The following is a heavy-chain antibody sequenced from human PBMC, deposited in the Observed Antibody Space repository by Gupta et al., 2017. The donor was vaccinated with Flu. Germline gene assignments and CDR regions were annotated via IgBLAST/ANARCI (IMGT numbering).Heavy chain of an antibody. CDR3: ARIGGRGGYY. Sequence: QVKLVESGGGLVKPGGSLRLSCAASGFPFSDYYMTWIRQDPGKGLEWGSDISSSSSDTNYTDSVKGRFTISRDNAKNELYLQMNNLRAEDTAVYYCARIGGRGGYYWGQGTLVTVSS. J-gene: IGHJ4*02. CDR1: GFPFSDYY. V-gene: IGHV3-11*05. CDR2: ISSSSSDT. D-gene: IGHD4-23*01.